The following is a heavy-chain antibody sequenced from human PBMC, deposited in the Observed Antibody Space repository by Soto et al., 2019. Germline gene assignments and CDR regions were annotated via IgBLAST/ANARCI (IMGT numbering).Heavy chain of an antibody. V-gene: IGHV4-34*01. D-gene: IGHD3-22*01. CDR1: GGSFSGYY. J-gene: IGHJ4*02. CDR3: ARRKITYYYDSSGYSGSLREYYFDY. Sequence: QVQLQQWGAGLLKPSETLSLTCAVYGGSFSGYYWSWIRQPPGKGLEWIGEINHSGSTNYNPSLKSRVTISVDTSKNEFSLKLSSVTAADTAVYYCARRKITYYYDSSGYSGSLREYYFDYWGQGTLVTVSS. CDR2: INHSGST.